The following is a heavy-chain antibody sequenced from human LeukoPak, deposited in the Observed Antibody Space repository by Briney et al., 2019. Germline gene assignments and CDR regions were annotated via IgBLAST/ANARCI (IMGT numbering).Heavy chain of an antibody. D-gene: IGHD4-17*01. CDR1: RGSISSYY. CDR2: IYYTGST. J-gene: IGHJ6*02. CDR3: ASSTVTTLYYYYGMDV. Sequence: SETLSLTCTVSRGSISSYYWSWIRQPPGKGLEWITYIYYTGSTNYNPSLKSRVTISVDTSKNQFSLKLSSVTAADTAVYYCASSTVTTLYYYYGMDVWGQGTTVTVSS. V-gene: IGHV4-59*01.